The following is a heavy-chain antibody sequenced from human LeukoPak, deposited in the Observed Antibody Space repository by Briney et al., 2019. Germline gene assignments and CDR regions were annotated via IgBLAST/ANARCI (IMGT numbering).Heavy chain of an antibody. CDR1: GFTFSSYG. V-gene: IGHV3-30*03. CDR3: ARGGMGSSASY. J-gene: IGHJ4*02. Sequence: GGSLRLSCAASGFTFSSYGMHWVRQAPGKGLEWVAVISYDGSNKYYADSVKGRFTISRDNSKNALYLQMNSLRAEDTAVYYCARGGMGSSASYWGQGTLVTVSS. D-gene: IGHD6-6*01. CDR2: ISYDGSNK.